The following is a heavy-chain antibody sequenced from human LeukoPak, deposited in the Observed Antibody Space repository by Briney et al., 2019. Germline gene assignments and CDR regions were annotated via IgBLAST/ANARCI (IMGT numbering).Heavy chain of an antibody. V-gene: IGHV1-24*01. CDR1: GYALIAVA. D-gene: IGHD3-10*01. J-gene: IGHJ2*01. Sequence: ASVKVSCKVSGYALIAVAMHWLRQAPGKGLEWMGGIDLEEGKKINAQKFQGRLSVTEDTSTDTAHMELSNLRSEDTAVYYCATQGRGRGMWYFDVWGRGTLVTVSS. CDR2: IDLEEGKK. CDR3: ATQGRGRGMWYFDV.